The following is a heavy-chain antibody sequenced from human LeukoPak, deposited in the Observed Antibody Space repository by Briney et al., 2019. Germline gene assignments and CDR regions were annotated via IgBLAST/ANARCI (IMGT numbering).Heavy chain of an antibody. CDR2: IIPIFGTA. CDR1: GGTFSSYA. CDR3: ARGNSSGYYYESFDY. D-gene: IGHD3-22*01. Sequence: SVKVSCKASGGTFSSYAISWVRQAPGQGLEWMGGIIPIFGTANYAQKFQGRVTITADESTSTAYMELSSLRSEDTAVYYCARGNSSGYYYESFDYWGRGTLVTVSS. J-gene: IGHJ4*02. V-gene: IGHV1-69*01.